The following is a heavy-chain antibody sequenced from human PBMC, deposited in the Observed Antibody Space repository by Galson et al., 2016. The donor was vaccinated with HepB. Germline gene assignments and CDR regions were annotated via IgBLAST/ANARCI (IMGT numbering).Heavy chain of an antibody. V-gene: IGHV1-46*01. CDR2: INPSGGTT. CDR1: GYTFTSYY. Sequence: SVKVSCKASGYTFTSYYMHWLRQAPGQGLEWMGIINPSGGTTNYAQKFQGRVTMTRDTSTRTVYMELSSLVSEDTALYYCARDRVDFWSGYQTKYYCGMDVWGQGTSVTVSS. D-gene: IGHD3-3*01. CDR3: ARDRVDFWSGYQTKYYCGMDV. J-gene: IGHJ6*02.